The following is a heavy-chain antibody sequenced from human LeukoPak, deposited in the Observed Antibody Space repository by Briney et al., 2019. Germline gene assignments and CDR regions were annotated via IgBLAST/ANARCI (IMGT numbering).Heavy chain of an antibody. V-gene: IGHV3-48*04. J-gene: IGHJ4*02. D-gene: IGHD3-10*01. Sequence: GGSLRLSCAASGFTFSIAWMSWVREAPGKGVGWVSYISSSGSIIYYAKFVEGGFSISRDNAKNSLYLQINSLRAEDTAVYYCARDGSGSGNYYNVAGFDYWGQGTLVTVSS. CDR3: ARDGSGSGNYYNVAGFDY. CDR1: GFTFSIAW. CDR2: ISSSGSII.